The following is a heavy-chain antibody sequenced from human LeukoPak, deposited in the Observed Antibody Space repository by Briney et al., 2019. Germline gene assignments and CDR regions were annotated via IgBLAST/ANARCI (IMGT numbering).Heavy chain of an antibody. CDR2: ISGSGGST. J-gene: IGHJ4*02. Sequence: PGGSLRLSCAASGFTFSSYAMSWVRQAPGKGLEWVSAISGSGGSTYYADSVKGRFTISRDNSKNTLYLQMNSLRAEDTAVYYCAEGSIVATQLIDYWGQGTLVTVSS. CDR3: AEGSIVATQLIDY. CDR1: GFTFSSYA. V-gene: IGHV3-23*01. D-gene: IGHD5-12*01.